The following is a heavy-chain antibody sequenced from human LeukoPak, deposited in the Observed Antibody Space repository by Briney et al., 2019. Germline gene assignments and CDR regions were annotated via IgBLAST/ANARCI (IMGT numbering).Heavy chain of an antibody. Sequence: SGPTLVKPTQTLTLTCTCSGFSLSTTGVGVGWIRQPPGKALEWLALIYWNDDKRYTPSLKSRLTITRDTSKNRVVLTLTTMDPVDTATYYCAHILRAYSGYSYDFWGQGTLVTVSS. D-gene: IGHD5-12*01. J-gene: IGHJ4*02. CDR2: IYWNDDK. CDR3: AHILRAYSGYSYDF. CDR1: GFSLSTTGVG. V-gene: IGHV2-5*01.